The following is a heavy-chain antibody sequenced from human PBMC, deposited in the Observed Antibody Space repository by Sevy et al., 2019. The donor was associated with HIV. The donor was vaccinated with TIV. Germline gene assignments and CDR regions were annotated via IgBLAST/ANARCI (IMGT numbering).Heavy chain of an antibody. V-gene: IGHV3-9*01. D-gene: IGHD3-10*01. J-gene: IGHJ6*02. Sequence: GGSLRLSYAASGFTFDDYAMLWVRQAPGKGLEWVSGISWNSGSIGYADSVKGRFTISRDKAKNSLYLQMNSLRADDTALYYCAKDRSGSDAGSPNYYYYGMDVWGQGTTVTVSS. CDR2: ISWNSGSI. CDR1: GFTFDDYA. CDR3: AKDRSGSDAGSPNYYYYGMDV.